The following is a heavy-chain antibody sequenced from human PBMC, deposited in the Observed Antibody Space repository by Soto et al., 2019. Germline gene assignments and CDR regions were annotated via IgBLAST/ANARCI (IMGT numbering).Heavy chain of an antibody. CDR3: ARGGGSYCGGDCYSNWFDP. J-gene: IGHJ5*02. V-gene: IGHV1-69*02. CDR1: GGTFSSYT. Sequence: QVQLVQSGAEVKKPGSSVKVSCKASGGTFSSYTISWVRQAPGQGLEWMGRIIPILGIANYAQKFQGRVTLTSDKSTSTAYLGLSRLRSADSAVYYCARGGGSYCGGDCYSNWFDPWGQGTLVTVSS. D-gene: IGHD2-21*02. CDR2: IIPILGIA.